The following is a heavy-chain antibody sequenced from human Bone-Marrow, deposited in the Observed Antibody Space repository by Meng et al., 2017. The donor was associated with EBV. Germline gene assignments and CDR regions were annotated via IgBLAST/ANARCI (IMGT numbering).Heavy chain of an antibody. Sequence: QVQLQESGPGLVSPSGTLSLTCTVSGGSVSGGTFHWSWIRQPPGKELEWIGYIYDGGTTIYNPSLKSRVTIFLDTSRNQFSLGLRSVTTADTAVYYCAKSSSSTPGVVDSWGQGTLVTVSS. CDR2: IYDGGTT. J-gene: IGHJ4*02. CDR1: GGSVSGGTFH. V-gene: IGHV4-61*01. D-gene: IGHD6-6*01. CDR3: AKSSSSTPGVVDS.